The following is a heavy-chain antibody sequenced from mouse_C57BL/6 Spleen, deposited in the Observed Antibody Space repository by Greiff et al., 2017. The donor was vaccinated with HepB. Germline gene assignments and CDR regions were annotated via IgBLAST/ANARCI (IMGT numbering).Heavy chain of an antibody. CDR2: IHPNSGST. V-gene: IGHV1-64*01. Sequence: QVHVKQPGAELVKPGASVKLSCKASGYTFTSYWMHWVKQRPGQGLEWIGMIHPNSGSTNYNEKFKSKATLTVDKSSSTAYMQLSSLTSEDSAVYYCARIPENYFDYWGQGTTLTVSS. CDR1: GYTFTSYW. D-gene: IGHD5-1-1*01. CDR3: ARIPENYFDY. J-gene: IGHJ2*01.